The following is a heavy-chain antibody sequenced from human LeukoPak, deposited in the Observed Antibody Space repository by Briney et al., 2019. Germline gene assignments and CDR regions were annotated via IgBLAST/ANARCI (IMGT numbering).Heavy chain of an antibody. D-gene: IGHD1-26*01. CDR3: ARVGGSYRPFDY. V-gene: IGHV1-2*02. CDR2: INPNSGGT. CDR1: GYTFTGYY. Sequence: ASVKVSCKASGYTFTGYYMHWVRQAPGQGLEWMGWINPNSGGTNYAQKFQGRVTMTRDTSISTAYMELSRLRSDGTAVYYCARVGGSYRPFDYWGQGTLVTVSS. J-gene: IGHJ4*02.